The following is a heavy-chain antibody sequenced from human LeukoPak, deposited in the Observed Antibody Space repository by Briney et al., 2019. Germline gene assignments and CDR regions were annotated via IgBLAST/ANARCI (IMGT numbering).Heavy chain of an antibody. V-gene: IGHV3-23*01. CDR2: ISDAGGIT. Sequence: GGSLRLSCVTSGITFSSYAMSWVRQAPGKGLEWVSGISDAGGITYYADSVKGRFTISRDNSKNTLFLQVSSLRVEDTAVYYCAKDRTDYYECDGYSDLDLWGQGTLVSVSS. CDR3: AKDRTDYYECDGYSDLDL. CDR1: GITFSSYA. D-gene: IGHD3-22*01. J-gene: IGHJ5*02.